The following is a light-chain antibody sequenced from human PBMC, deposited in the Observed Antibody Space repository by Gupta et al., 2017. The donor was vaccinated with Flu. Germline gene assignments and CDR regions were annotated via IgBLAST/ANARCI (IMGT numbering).Light chain of an antibody. CDR1: SSNIGNNY. J-gene: IGLJ3*02. V-gene: IGLV1-47*01. Sequence: RVTISCSGSSSNIGNNYIPWYQQRPGTAPKLLIYRNNQRPSGVPDRFSGSKSGTSASLAISGLRSEDEADYYCSAWDDSLSSPVFGGGTKLTVL. CDR3: SAWDDSLSSPV. CDR2: RNN.